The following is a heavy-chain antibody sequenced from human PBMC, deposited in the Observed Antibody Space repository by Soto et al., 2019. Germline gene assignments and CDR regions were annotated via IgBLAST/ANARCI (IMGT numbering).Heavy chain of an antibody. V-gene: IGHV4-59*01. CDR1: GGSISSYY. CDR3: ARDQNLGPPYYYYYMDV. CDR2: IYYSGST. J-gene: IGHJ6*03. Sequence: SETLSLTCTVSGGSISSYYWSWIRQPPGKGLEWIGYIYYSGSTNYNPSLKSRVTISVDTSKNQFSLKLSSVTAADTAVYYCARDQNLGPPYYYYYMDVWGKGTTVTVSS. D-gene: IGHD1-26*01.